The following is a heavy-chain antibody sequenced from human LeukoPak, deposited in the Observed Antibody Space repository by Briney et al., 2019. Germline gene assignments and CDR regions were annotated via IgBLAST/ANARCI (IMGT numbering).Heavy chain of an antibody. V-gene: IGHV3-30*18. CDR1: GFTFSSYG. D-gene: IGHD3-10*01. CDR2: ISYDGSNK. J-gene: IGHJ3*02. CDR3: AKDLRWFGEYDDAFDI. Sequence: GGSLRLSCAASGFTFSSYGMHWVRQAPGKGLEWVAVISYDGSNKYYADSVKGRFTISRDNSKNTLYLQMNSLRAEDTAAYYCAKDLRWFGEYDDAFDIWGQGTMVTVSS.